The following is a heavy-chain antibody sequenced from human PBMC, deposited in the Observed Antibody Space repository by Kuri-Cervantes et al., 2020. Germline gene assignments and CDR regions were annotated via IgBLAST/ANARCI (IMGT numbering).Heavy chain of an antibody. Sequence: GGSLRLSCAASGFTFSNAWMSWVRQAPGKGLEWVGRIKSKTDGGTTDYAAPVKGRFTISRDDSKNTLYLQMNSLKTEDTAVYYCTRAPLYCSGGSCYGNAFDIWGQGTMVTVSS. CDR3: TRAPLYCSGGSCYGNAFDI. CDR1: GFTFSNAW. D-gene: IGHD2-15*01. J-gene: IGHJ3*02. V-gene: IGHV3-15*01. CDR2: IKSKTDGGTT.